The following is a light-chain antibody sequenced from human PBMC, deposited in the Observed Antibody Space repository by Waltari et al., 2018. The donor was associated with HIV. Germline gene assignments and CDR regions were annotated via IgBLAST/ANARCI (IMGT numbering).Light chain of an antibody. CDR2: QDT. J-gene: IGLJ2*01. V-gene: IGLV3-1*01. Sequence: SYELTQPPSVSVSPGQTVSITCPGDKLGANYACWYQQKPGQPPVLVIYQDTKRPSGIPERFSGSNYGNTATLTISGTQAMDEADYYCQAWDSSPVVFGGGTKLTVL. CDR1: KLGANY. CDR3: QAWDSSPVV.